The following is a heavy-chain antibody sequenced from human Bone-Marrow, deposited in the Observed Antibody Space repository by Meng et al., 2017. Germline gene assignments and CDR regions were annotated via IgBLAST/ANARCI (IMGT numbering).Heavy chain of an antibody. V-gene: IGHV4-34*01. D-gene: IGHD3-10*01. CDR1: GGSCSGYY. CDR3: ARVLRVRGVPRYYYGMDV. Sequence: QVLLPQWGAGLLKPSETLSLTCAVYGGSCSGYYWSWIRQPPGKGLEWIGEINHSGSTNYNPSLKSRVTISVDTSKNQFSLKLSSVTAADTAVYYCARVLRVRGVPRYYYGMDVWGQGTTVTVSS. CDR2: INHSGST. J-gene: IGHJ6*02.